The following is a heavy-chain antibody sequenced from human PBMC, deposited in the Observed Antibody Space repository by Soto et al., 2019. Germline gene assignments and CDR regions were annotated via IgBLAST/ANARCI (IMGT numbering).Heavy chain of an antibody. D-gene: IGHD2-8*01. Sequence: PSETLSLTCTVSGGSISSGNYYWSWIRQPPGKGLEWIGFISYSGSTYYSTSLKSRVTISVNTSKSQFSLNLSFVTAEDTAMYYCARGHFFVTNGPFSDAFDIWGQGTMVTVS. V-gene: IGHV4-30-4*01. CDR3: ARGHFFVTNGPFSDAFDI. CDR2: ISYSGST. CDR1: GGSISSGNYY. J-gene: IGHJ3*02.